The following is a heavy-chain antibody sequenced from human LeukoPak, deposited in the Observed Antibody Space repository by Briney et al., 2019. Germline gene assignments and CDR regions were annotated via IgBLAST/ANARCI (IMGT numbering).Heavy chain of an antibody. J-gene: IGHJ5*02. CDR2: ITSDGSVT. Sequence: AGGSLRLSCAAPGFPFSISWMHWVRQAPGKGLVWVARITSDGSVTTYADSVRGRFSISRDNAKNTLYLQMNSLSAEDTAVYYCAKDSSIAFGSGRVSWFDPWGQGTLVTVSS. CDR3: AKDSSIAFGSGRVSWFDP. CDR1: GFPFSISW. V-gene: IGHV3-74*01. D-gene: IGHD3-10*01.